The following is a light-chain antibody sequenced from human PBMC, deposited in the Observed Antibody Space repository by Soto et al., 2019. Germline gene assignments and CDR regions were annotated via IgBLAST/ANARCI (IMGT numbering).Light chain of an antibody. Sequence: EIVLTQSPATLSLSPGERATLSCRASQSVSSYLAWYQQKPGQAPRLLIYDASNRATGIPARFSGSGSGTDFTLTISSLEPEDFAVYYCQQRSNWPTFGGGTQVEI. V-gene: IGKV3-11*01. CDR1: QSVSSY. CDR2: DAS. CDR3: QQRSNWPT. J-gene: IGKJ4*01.